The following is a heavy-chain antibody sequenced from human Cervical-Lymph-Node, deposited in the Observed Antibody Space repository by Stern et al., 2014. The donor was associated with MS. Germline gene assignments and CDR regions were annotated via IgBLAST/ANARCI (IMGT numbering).Heavy chain of an antibody. Sequence: QVQLGQSGAEVKKPGSSVKVSCTASGDTFINFGISWVRLAPGQGLEWMGGIIPILGTTDYIQKFQGRLTISADESATTVYMELNSLRSDDTAVYYCARDNDDNGMDVWGQGTTVIVSS. CDR3: ARDNDDNGMDV. CDR2: IIPILGTT. CDR1: GDTFINFG. J-gene: IGHJ6*02. V-gene: IGHV1-69*01. D-gene: IGHD1-1*01.